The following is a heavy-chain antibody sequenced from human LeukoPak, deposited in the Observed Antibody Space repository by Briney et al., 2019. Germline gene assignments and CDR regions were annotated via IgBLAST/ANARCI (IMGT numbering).Heavy chain of an antibody. D-gene: IGHD6-19*01. CDR2: VYPGDSDT. Sequence: GESLKISCKGSGYSFTSYWIGWVRQMPGKGLEWMGIVYPGDSDTRYSPSFQGQVTISADKSISTAYLQWSSLKASDTAMYYCARYEPSSGWPRPFDYWGRGTLVTVSS. CDR3: ARYEPSSGWPRPFDY. V-gene: IGHV5-51*01. CDR1: GYSFTSYW. J-gene: IGHJ4*02.